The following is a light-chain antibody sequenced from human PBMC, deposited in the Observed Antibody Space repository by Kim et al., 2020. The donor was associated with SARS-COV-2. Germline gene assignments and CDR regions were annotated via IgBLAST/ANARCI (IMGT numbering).Light chain of an antibody. CDR1: SLRSYY. CDR2: AKN. CDR3: NSRDTNDNVV. V-gene: IGLV3-19*01. Sequence: SSELTQDPAVSVALGHTVRITCQGDSLRSYYATWYQQKPGQAPILLIYAKNNRPSGIPDRFSGSSSGNTASLTITGAQAEDEADYYCNSRDTNDNVVFGGGTSLTVL. J-gene: IGLJ2*01.